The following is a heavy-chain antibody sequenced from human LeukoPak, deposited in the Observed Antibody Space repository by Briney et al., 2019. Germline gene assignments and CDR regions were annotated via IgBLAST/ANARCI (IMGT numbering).Heavy chain of an antibody. CDR3: ASKRPGDDILTGYGY. D-gene: IGHD3-9*01. CDR1: GGTFSSYT. Sequence: ASVKVSCKASGGTFSSYTISWVRQAPGQGLEWMGRIIPILGIANYAQKFQGRVTITADKSTSTAYMELSSLRSEDTAVYYCASKRPGDDILTGYGYWGQGTLVTVSS. J-gene: IGHJ4*02. CDR2: IIPILGIA. V-gene: IGHV1-69*02.